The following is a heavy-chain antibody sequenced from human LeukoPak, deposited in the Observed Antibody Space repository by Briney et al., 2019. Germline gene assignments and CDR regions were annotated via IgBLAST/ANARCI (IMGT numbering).Heavy chain of an antibody. Sequence: PSETLSLTCAVSGGSISGRYWSWIRQPPGKGLEWIANWRYDGSPNYTPSLESRATISLDTSKNQFSLRLTSETAADTAVYYCVVTQKWLAFDYWGQGILITVSS. CDR1: GGSISGRY. V-gene: IGHV4-59*08. J-gene: IGHJ4*02. D-gene: IGHD6-19*01. CDR3: VVTQKWLAFDY. CDR2: WRYDGSP.